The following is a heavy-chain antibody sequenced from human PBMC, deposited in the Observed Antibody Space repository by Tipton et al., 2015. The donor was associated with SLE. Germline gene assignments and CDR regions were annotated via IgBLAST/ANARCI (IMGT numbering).Heavy chain of an antibody. V-gene: IGHV4-59*01. CDR2: RYYSGNT. Sequence: GLVKPSETLSLTCSVSGVSISTYYWTWIRQSPGQGLEWIGSRYYSGNTKYNPSLKGRVTMLVDTSKNQFSLKLTSVTSADTALYYCARVRGGAAGPTIWYFDVWGRGSLVTVSS. J-gene: IGHJ2*01. CDR3: ARVRGGAAGPTIWYFDV. D-gene: IGHD6-13*01. CDR1: GVSISTYY.